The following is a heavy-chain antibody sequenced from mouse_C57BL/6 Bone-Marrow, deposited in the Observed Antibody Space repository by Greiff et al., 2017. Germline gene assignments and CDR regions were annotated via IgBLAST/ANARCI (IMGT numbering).Heavy chain of an antibody. V-gene: IGHV1-81*01. D-gene: IGHD1-1*01. CDR1: GYTFTSYG. CDR2: IYPRSGNT. Sequence: VKLQQSGAELARPGASVKLSCKASGYTFTSYGISWVKQRTGQGLEWIGEIYPRSGNTYYNEKFKGKATLTADKSSSTAYMELRSLTSEDSAVYFCARSYYYGSSFAYWGQGTLVTVSA. CDR3: ARSYYYGSSFAY. J-gene: IGHJ3*01.